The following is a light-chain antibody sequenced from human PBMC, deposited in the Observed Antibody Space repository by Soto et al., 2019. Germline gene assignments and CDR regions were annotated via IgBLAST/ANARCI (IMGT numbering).Light chain of an antibody. CDR2: GAS. J-gene: IGKJ4*01. CDR3: QHYLEIPLT. V-gene: IGKV3-20*01. CDR1: QSVSSSN. Sequence: DIVLTQSPDTLSLSPGERATLSCRASQSVSSSNFAWYQQKPAQAPRLLIYGASRRAPGIPERFSGSGSGTDFTLTISDLQAEDVAVYYCQHYLEIPLTFGGGTKVDIK.